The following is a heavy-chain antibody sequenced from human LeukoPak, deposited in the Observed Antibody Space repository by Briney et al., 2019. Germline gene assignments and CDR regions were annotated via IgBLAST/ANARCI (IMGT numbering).Heavy chain of an antibody. CDR3: AGGVALGY. CDR2: IYYSGST. D-gene: IGHD2-15*01. Sequence: SETLSLTCAVYGGSFSGYYWSWIRLPPGKGLEWIGNIYYSGSTNYNPSLKSRVTISVDTSKNQFSLRLRSVTAADTAVYYCAGGVALGYWGQGTLVTVSS. J-gene: IGHJ4*02. V-gene: IGHV4-59*08. CDR1: GGSFSGYY.